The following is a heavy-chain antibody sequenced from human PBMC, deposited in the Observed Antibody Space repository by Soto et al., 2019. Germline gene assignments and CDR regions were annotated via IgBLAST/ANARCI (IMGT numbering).Heavy chain of an antibody. CDR1: GYSISSGYY. CDR3: AREDSSSCYVY. J-gene: IGHJ4*02. V-gene: IGHV4-38-2*02. D-gene: IGHD6-13*01. Sequence: WETLSLTCAVSGYSISSGYYWGWIRQPPGKGLEWIGSIYHSGSTYYNPSLKSRVTISVDTSKNQFSLKLSSVTAADTAVYYCAREDSSSCYVYWGQGTLVTVSS. CDR2: IYHSGST.